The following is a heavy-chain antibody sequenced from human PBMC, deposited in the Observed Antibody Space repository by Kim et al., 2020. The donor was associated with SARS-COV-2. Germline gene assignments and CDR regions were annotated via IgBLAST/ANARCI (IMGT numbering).Heavy chain of an antibody. J-gene: IGHJ4*02. V-gene: IGHV5-51*01. D-gene: IGHD3-9*01. Sequence: SPSFQGQVTISADKSISTDYLQWSSLKASDTAMYYCARGGFGGYFDCLDYWGQGTLVTVSS. CDR3: ARGGFGGYFDCLDY.